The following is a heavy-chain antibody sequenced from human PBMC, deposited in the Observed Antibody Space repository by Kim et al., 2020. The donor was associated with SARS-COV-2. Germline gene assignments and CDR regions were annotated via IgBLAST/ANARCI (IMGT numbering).Heavy chain of an antibody. V-gene: IGHV3-48*02. D-gene: IGHD6-13*01. CDR3: ARGSGIAAHFQH. Sequence: YYADSVKGRYTMSRDNAKNSLYLQMNSLRDEDTAVYYCARGSGIAAHFQHWGQCTLVTVSS. J-gene: IGHJ1*01.